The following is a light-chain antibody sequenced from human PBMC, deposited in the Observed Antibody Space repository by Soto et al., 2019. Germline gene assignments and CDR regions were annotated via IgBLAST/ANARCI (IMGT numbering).Light chain of an antibody. J-gene: IGLJ3*02. V-gene: IGLV8-61*01. CDR1: SGSVSTRHY. CDR2: ITN. CDR3: VLYMGSGIWV. Sequence: TVVTQEPSFSVSPGGTVTLTCGLSSGSVSTRHYPSWYQQTPGQAPRTLISITNTRSSGVPDRFSGSILGSKAALTITGAQADDESDYYCVLYMGSGIWVFGGGTKLTVL.